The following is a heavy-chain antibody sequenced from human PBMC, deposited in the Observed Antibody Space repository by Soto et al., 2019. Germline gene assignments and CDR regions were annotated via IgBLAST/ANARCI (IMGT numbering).Heavy chain of an antibody. V-gene: IGHV7-4-1*01. CDR1: GYTYTSYA. D-gene: IGHD6-19*01. Sequence: QVQLVQSGSELKEPGASVKVSCKASGYTYTSYAMDRVRQAPGQGLEWMGWINTNAGNPTYAQGFTGWFVFSLDTSVCTAYLQVCSLKAEDTAVYDCARGSSSGGYYYYYGMDVWGQGTKVTVSS. J-gene: IGHJ6*02. CDR2: INTNAGNP. CDR3: ARGSSSGGYYYYYGMDV.